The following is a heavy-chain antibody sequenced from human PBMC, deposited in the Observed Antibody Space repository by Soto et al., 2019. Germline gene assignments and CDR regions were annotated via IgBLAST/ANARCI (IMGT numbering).Heavy chain of an antibody. D-gene: IGHD2-15*01. CDR3: ARVVAATRDRYFDY. J-gene: IGHJ4*02. CDR1: GGTFSSYP. CDR2: IIPILGIA. Sequence: QVQLVQSGAEVKQPGSSVKVSCKASGGTFSSYPISWVRPAPGQGLEWLGRIIPILGIANYAQKFQGRVTITADKSTSTAYMELSSLRSEDTAVYYCARVVAATRDRYFDYWGQGTLVTVSS. V-gene: IGHV1-69*02.